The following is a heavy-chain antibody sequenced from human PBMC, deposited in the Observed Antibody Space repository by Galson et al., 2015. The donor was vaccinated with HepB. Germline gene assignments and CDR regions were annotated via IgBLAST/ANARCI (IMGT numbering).Heavy chain of an antibody. Sequence: SLRLSCAASGFTFSSYAMHWVRQAPGKGLEYVSAISSNGGSTYYANSVKGRFTISRDNSKNTLYLQMGSLRAEDMAVYYCARARDAFDIWGQGTMVTVSS. V-gene: IGHV3-64*01. CDR2: ISSNGGST. CDR1: GFTFSSYA. CDR3: ARARDAFDI. J-gene: IGHJ3*02.